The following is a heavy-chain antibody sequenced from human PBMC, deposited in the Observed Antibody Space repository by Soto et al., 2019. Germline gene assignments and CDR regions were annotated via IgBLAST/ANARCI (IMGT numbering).Heavy chain of an antibody. CDR3: ARDNYDFWSGYYSSPYDYYYGMYF. D-gene: IGHD3-3*01. CDR2: IWYDGSNK. J-gene: IGHJ6*02. Sequence: QVQLVESGGGVVQPGRSLRLSCAASGFTFSSYGMHWVRQAPGKGLEWVAVIWYDGSNKYYADSVKGRFTISRDNSKNTLYLQRNSLRAEDTAVYYCARDNYDFWSGYYSSPYDYYYGMYFWGQGTTVTVSS. V-gene: IGHV3-33*01. CDR1: GFTFSSYG.